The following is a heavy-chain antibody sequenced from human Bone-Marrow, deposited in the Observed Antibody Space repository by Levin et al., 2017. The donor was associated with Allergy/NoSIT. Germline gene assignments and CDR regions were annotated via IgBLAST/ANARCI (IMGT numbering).Heavy chain of an antibody. CDR1: GYTFTSYD. CDR3: ARVMVRGAPAPGY. V-gene: IGHV1-8*01. Sequence: GESLKISCKASGYTFTSYDINWVRQATGQGLEWMGWMNPNSGNTGYAQKFQGRVTMTRNTSISTAYMELSSLRSEDTAVYYCARVMVRGAPAPGYWGQGTLVTVSS. D-gene: IGHD3-10*01. J-gene: IGHJ4*02. CDR2: MNPNSGNT.